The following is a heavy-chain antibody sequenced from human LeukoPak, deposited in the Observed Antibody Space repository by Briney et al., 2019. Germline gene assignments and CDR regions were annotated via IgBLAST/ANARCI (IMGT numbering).Heavy chain of an antibody. D-gene: IGHD6-6*01. J-gene: IGHJ3*02. CDR1: GYTFTGYY. Sequence: ASVKVSCKASGYTFTGYYMHWVRQAPGQGLEWMGWINPNSGGTHYAQKFQGGVTMTRDTSISAAYMELSRLRSDDTAVYYCARDLEYSSSSGFDIWGQGTMVTVSS. CDR3: ARDLEYSSSSGFDI. CDR2: INPNSGGT. V-gene: IGHV1-2*02.